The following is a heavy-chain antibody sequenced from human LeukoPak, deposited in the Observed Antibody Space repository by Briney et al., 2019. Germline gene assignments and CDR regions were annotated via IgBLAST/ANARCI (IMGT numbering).Heavy chain of an antibody. CDR2: IIPIFGTA. CDR3: AREGSIAARRRAFDY. J-gene: IGHJ4*02. Sequence: ASVKVSCKASGGTFSSYAISWVRQAPGQGLEWMGGIIPIFGTANYAQKFQGRVTITADESTSTAYMELSSLRSEDTAVYYCAREGSIAARRRAFDYWGQGTLVTVSS. V-gene: IGHV1-69*13. D-gene: IGHD6-6*01. CDR1: GGTFSSYA.